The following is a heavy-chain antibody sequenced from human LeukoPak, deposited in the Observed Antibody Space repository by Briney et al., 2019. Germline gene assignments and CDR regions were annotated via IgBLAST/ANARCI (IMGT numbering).Heavy chain of an antibody. CDR2: INPNSGGT. CDR3: ARAGDKSGYGLDY. J-gene: IGHJ4*02. V-gene: IGHV1-2*02. CDR1: GYTFTGYY. Sequence: ASVKVSCKASGYTFTGYYMHWVRQAPGQGLEWMGWINPNSGGTNYAQKFQGRVTMTRDTSISTAYMELSSLRSEDTAVYYCARAGDKSGYGLDYWGQGTLVTVSS. D-gene: IGHD5-12*01.